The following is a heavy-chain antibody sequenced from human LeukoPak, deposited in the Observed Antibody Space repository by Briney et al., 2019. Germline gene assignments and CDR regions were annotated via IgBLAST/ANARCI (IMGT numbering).Heavy chain of an antibody. Sequence: ASVKVSCKASGYTFTSYDINWVRQATGQGLEWMGWMNPNSGNTGYAQKFQGRVTMTRNTSISTAYMELSSLRSEDTAVYYCASELSGSYHYYYYGMDVWGQGTTVTVYS. CDR3: ASELSGSYHYYYYGMDV. V-gene: IGHV1-8*01. D-gene: IGHD1-26*01. J-gene: IGHJ6*02. CDR2: MNPNSGNT. CDR1: GYTFTSYD.